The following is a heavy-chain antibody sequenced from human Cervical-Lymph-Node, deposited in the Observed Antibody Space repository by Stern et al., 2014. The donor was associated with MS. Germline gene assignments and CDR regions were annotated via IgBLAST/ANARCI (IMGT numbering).Heavy chain of an antibody. D-gene: IGHD3-3*01. V-gene: IGHV3-74*01. CDR3: VKEGFWSLDY. CDR2: IKGDGTLT. Sequence: EVQLVQSGGGLVQPGGSLRLSCVASGFTFSNTWMHWVRHGPGKGLEWVARIKGDGTLTHYADSVRGRFSIARDNTENTVHLHMNSLRVEETAVYYCVKEGFWSLDYWGQGTLVTVSS. J-gene: IGHJ4*02. CDR1: GFTFSNTW.